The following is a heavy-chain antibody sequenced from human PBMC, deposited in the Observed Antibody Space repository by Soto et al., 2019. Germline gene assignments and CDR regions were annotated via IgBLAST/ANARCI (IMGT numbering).Heavy chain of an antibody. CDR3: ARGDGPGA. CDR1: GGSISSGGYG. CDR2: IFHSGST. V-gene: IGHV4-30-2*01. Sequence: QLQLQESGSGLVKPSQTLSLTCAVSGGSISSGGYGWSWIRQPPGKGLEWIGNIFHSGSTYHNPSLRSRVTISLDRAKNQFSLNLSSVTAADTAVYYCARGDGPGAWGQGTLVTVSS. J-gene: IGHJ5*02.